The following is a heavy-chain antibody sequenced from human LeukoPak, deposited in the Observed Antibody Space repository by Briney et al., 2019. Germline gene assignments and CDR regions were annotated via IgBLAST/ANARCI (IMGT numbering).Heavy chain of an antibody. Sequence: AGGSPRLSCAASGFTFSSYGMHWVRQAPGKGLEWVAFIRYDGSNKYYADSVKGRFTISRDNSKNTLYLQMNSLRAEDTAVYYCAKDSSYYYDISPHWGQGTLVTVSS. CDR2: IRYDGSNK. J-gene: IGHJ4*02. CDR1: GFTFSSYG. CDR3: AKDSSYYYDISPH. D-gene: IGHD3-22*01. V-gene: IGHV3-30*02.